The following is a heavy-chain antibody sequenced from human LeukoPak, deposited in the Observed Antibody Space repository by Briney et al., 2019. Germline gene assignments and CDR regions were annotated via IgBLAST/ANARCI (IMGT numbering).Heavy chain of an antibody. V-gene: IGHV3-23*01. CDR3: ARGGVDY. Sequence: GGSLRLSCTDSGFTFSNYDMSWFRQPPGKGLEWVSVISRSGESTSYADSVKGRFTISRDNAKNTLYLQMNSLRAEDTAVYYCARGGVDYWGQGTLVTVSS. D-gene: IGHD3-16*01. CDR1: GFTFSNYD. CDR2: ISRSGEST. J-gene: IGHJ4*02.